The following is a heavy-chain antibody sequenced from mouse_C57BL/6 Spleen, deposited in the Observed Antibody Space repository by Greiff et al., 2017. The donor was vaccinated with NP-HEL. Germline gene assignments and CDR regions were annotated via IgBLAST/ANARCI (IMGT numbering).Heavy chain of an antibody. D-gene: IGHD1-1*01. Sequence: EVKLVESGGGLVKPGGSLKLSCAASGFTFSSYTMSWVRQTPEKRLEWVATISGGGGNTYYPDSVKGRFTISRDNAKNTLYLQMSSLRSEDTALYYCARIYYYGSADYWGQGTTLTVSS. CDR3: ARIYYYGSADY. J-gene: IGHJ2*01. CDR2: ISGGGGNT. V-gene: IGHV5-9*01. CDR1: GFTFSSYT.